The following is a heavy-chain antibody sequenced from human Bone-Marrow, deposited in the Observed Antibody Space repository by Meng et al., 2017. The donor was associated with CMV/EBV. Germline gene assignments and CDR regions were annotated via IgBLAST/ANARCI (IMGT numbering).Heavy chain of an antibody. CDR2: INPNSGGT. Sequence: ASVKVSCKASGYTFTGYYMHWVRQAPGQGREWMGWINPNSGGTNYAQKFQGRVTMTRDTSISTAYMVLSRLRSDDTAVYYCARDLTSSSSNWFDPWGQGTVVTVSS. J-gene: IGHJ5*02. D-gene: IGHD6-13*01. CDR1: GYTFTGYY. CDR3: ARDLTSSSSNWFDP. V-gene: IGHV1-2*02.